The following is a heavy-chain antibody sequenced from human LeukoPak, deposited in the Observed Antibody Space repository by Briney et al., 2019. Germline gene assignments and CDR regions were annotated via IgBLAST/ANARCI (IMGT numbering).Heavy chain of an antibody. J-gene: IGHJ4*02. CDR3: VFQPDDVIRYFDWFFDY. CDR2: ISYDGSNK. CDR1: GFTFSSYG. D-gene: IGHD3-9*01. V-gene: IGHV3-30*03. Sequence: GGSLRLSCAASGFTFSSYGMHWVRHAPGKVLEWVAVISYDGSNKYYADSVKGRFTISRDNSKNTLYLQMNSLRAEDTAVSYCVFQPDDVIRYFDWFFDYWGQGTLVTVSS.